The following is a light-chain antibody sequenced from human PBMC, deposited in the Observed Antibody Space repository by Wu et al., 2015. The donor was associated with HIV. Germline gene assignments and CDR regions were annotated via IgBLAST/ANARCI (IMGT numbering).Light chain of an antibody. Sequence: DFQMTQSPSSLSASVGDRVAITCRASQSINIYLNWYGQQPGKAPKLLIYAASSLQSGVPSRFSGSGSGTDFTLTISSLQPEDFGTYYCQRSYNTPPTFGQGTKVEIK. J-gene: IGKJ1*01. CDR1: QSINIY. CDR3: QRSYNTPPT. V-gene: IGKV1-39*01. CDR2: AAS.